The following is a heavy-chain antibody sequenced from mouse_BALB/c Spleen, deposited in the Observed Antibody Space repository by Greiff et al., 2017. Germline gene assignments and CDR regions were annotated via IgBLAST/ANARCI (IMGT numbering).Heavy chain of an antibody. CDR2: ISYDGSN. Sequence: DVKLQESGPGLVKPSQSLSLTCSVTGYSITSGYYWNWIRQFPGNKLEWMCYISYDGSNNYNPSLKNRISITRDTSKNQFFLKLNSVTTEDTATYYCARDDAMDYWGQGTSGTVSS. J-gene: IGHJ4*01. CDR1: GYSITSGYY. CDR3: ARDDAMDY. V-gene: IGHV3-6*02.